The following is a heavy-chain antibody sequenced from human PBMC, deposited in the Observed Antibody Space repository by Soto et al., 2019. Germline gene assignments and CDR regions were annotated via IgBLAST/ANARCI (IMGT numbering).Heavy chain of an antibody. CDR3: ARDPWAADY. V-gene: IGHV1-3*01. J-gene: IGHJ4*02. D-gene: IGHD2-15*01. CDR2: INVGNGDT. Sequence: RYSVRQADGQGLVWMGWINVGNGDTEYARKFQRRVTITRVTSASTTYMEMNSLRAEYTAVYYCARDPWAADYWGQGILVTVSS.